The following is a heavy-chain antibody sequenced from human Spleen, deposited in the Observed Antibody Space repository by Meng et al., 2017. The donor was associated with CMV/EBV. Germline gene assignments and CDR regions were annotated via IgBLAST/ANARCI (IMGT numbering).Heavy chain of an antibody. D-gene: IGHD2-2*02. CDR2: LKPNGGGT. J-gene: IGHJ3*02. V-gene: IGHV1-2*02. Sequence: ASVKVSCKASGYTFTAHYFHWVRQAPGQGLEWMGWLKPNGGGTDYAQKFQGRVTMTTDTSTSTAYMELRSLRSDDTAVYYCARGPSTGYCSSTSCYTGAFDIWGQGTMVTVSS. CDR1: GYTFTAHY. CDR3: ARGPSTGYCSSTSCYTGAFDI.